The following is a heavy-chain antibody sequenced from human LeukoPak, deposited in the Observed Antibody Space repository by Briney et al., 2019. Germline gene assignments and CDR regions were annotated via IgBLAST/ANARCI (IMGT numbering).Heavy chain of an antibody. CDR1: GFTFSSYG. D-gene: IGHD1-14*01. CDR2: ISYDGSNK. CDR3: AQPGPGAFDI. Sequence: PGGSLRLSCAASGFTFSSYGMHWVRQAPGKGLEWVAVISYDGSNKYYADSVKGRFTTSRDNSKNTLYLQMNSLRAEDTAVYYCAQPGPGAFDIWGQGTMVTVSS. J-gene: IGHJ3*02. V-gene: IGHV3-30*03.